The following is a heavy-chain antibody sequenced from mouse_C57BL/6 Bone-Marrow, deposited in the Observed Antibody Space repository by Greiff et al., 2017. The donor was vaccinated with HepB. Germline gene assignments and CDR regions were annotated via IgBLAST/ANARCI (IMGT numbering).Heavy chain of an antibody. CDR3: ARRASLLAWFAY. D-gene: IGHD3-1*01. CDR1: GYTFTSYW. V-gene: IGHV1-50*01. Sequence: VQLQQPGAEFVKPGASVKLSCKASGYTFTSYWMQWVKQRPGQGLEWIGEIDPSDSYINYNQKFKGKATLTVDTSSSTAYMQLSSLTSEDSAVYYWARRASLLAWFAYWGQGKLVTVSA. J-gene: IGHJ3*01. CDR2: IDPSDSYI.